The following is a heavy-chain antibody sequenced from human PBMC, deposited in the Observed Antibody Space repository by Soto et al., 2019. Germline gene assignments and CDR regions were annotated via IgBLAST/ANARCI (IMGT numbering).Heavy chain of an antibody. V-gene: IGHV3-30-3*01. D-gene: IGHD3-10*01. CDR2: ISYDGSNK. J-gene: IGHJ4*02. CDR1: GFTFSSYA. Sequence: QVQLVESGGGVVQPGRSLRLSCAASGFTFSSYAMHWVRQAPGKGLEWVAVISYDGSNKYYADSVKGRFTISRDNSKNTLYLQMNSLRAEDTAVYYCARGRITMVRGVEYYFDYWGQGTLVTFSS. CDR3: ARGRITMVRGVEYYFDY.